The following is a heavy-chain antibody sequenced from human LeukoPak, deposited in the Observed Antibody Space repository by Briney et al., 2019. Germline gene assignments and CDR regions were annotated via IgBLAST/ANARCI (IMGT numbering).Heavy chain of an antibody. CDR1: GFTFSTYA. D-gene: IGHD2-15*01. J-gene: IGHJ6*03. Sequence: GGSLRLSCAASGFTFSTYAMSWVRQIPGKGLEWVSAISGSDDGTYYADSVKGRFTISRDNSKNSLYLQMNSLRAEDTAVYYCARAPQLLPYYYYMDVWGEGTTVTVSS. CDR2: ISGSDDGT. V-gene: IGHV3-23*01. CDR3: ARAPQLLPYYYYMDV.